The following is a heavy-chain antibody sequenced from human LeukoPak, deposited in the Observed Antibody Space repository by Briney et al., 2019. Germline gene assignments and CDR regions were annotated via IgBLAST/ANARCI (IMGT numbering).Heavy chain of an antibody. V-gene: IGHV4-38-2*02. Sequence: SETLSLTCTVSGYSISSGYYWGWIRQPPGKGLEWIGRIYTSGGTNYNPSLKSRVTMSVDTSKNQFSLKLSSVTAADTAVYYCARGGVVVPAVADDAFDIWGQGTMVTVSS. CDR2: IYTSGGT. J-gene: IGHJ3*02. CDR1: GYSISSGYY. D-gene: IGHD2-2*01. CDR3: ARGGVVVPAVADDAFDI.